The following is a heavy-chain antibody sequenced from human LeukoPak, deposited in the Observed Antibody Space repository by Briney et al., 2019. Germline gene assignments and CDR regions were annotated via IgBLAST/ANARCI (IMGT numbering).Heavy chain of an antibody. CDR2: IGCDGDT. V-gene: IGHV3-13*01. CDR1: GFTFGSYD. D-gene: IGHD3-9*01. J-gene: IGHJ5*02. CDR3: ARGHMLTGYYHLAWFDP. Sequence: GGSLRLSCAASGFTFGSYDMHWVRHPPGKGLEWVSAIGCDGDTYYSHAVKGRRTISRENAKNNLYHHLNSLSAGVTAVYFFARGHMLTGYYHLAWFDPWGQGTLVTVSS.